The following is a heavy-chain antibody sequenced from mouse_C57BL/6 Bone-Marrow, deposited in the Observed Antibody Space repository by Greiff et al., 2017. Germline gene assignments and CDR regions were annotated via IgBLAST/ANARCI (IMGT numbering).Heavy chain of an antibody. V-gene: IGHV1-26*01. CDR1: GYTFTDYY. J-gene: IGHJ3*01. Sequence: EVQLQQSGPELVKPGASVKISCKASGYTFTDYYMNWVKQSHGRSLEWIGDINPNNGGTSYNQKFKSKATLTVDKSSSTAYMELSSLTSEDSAVYYCARGGFYGRPYAYWGQGTLVTVSA. D-gene: IGHD1-1*01. CDR3: ARGGFYGRPYAY. CDR2: INPNNGGT.